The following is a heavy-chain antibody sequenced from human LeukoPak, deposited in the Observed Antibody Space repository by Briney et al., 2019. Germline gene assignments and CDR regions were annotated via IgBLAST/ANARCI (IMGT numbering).Heavy chain of an antibody. Sequence: GGSLRLSCAASGFTFSSFEMGWVRQAPGKGLEWVSYISSSGITIYYADSMKGRFTISRDNAKNSLYLQMNSLRAEDTAVYYCARVGADCSGDRCYWTYDAFDIWGQGTMVTVSS. V-gene: IGHV3-48*03. J-gene: IGHJ3*02. CDR2: ISSSGITI. D-gene: IGHD2-15*01. CDR1: GFTFSSFE. CDR3: ARVGADCSGDRCYWTYDAFDI.